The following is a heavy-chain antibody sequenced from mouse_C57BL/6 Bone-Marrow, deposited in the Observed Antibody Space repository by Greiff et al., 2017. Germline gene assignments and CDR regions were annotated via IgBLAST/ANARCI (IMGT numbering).Heavy chain of an antibody. V-gene: IGHV1-81*01. CDR2: IYPRSGNT. D-gene: IGHD1-1*01. CDR1: GYTFTSYG. CDR3: ARADYYYGSSYGYFDV. J-gene: IGHJ1*03. Sequence: VQLQQSGAELARPGASVKLSCKASGYTFTSYGISWVKQRTGQGLEWIGEIYPRSGNTYYNEKFKGKATLTAEKSSSTAYMELRSLTSEDSAVYFCARADYYYGSSYGYFDVWGTETTVTVSS.